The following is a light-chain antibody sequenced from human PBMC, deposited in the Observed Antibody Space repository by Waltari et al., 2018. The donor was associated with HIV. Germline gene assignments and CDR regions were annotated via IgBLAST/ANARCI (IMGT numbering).Light chain of an antibody. V-gene: IGLV2-8*01. CDR3: SSYAGSSMSYA. Sequence: GSPGQSVSISCTGASSDVGAFKYVSWYQQHPGKAPKLLIYDVTKRPSGVPDRFSGSKSGNTASLTVSGLQAEDEAHYYCSSYAGSSMSYAFGTGTKVTVL. J-gene: IGLJ1*01. CDR2: DVT. CDR1: SSDVGAFKY.